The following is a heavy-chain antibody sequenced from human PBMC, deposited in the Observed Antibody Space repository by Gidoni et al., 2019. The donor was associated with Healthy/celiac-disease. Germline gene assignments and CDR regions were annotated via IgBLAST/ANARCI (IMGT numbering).Heavy chain of an antibody. CDR1: GFTFSNAW. Sequence: EVQLVESGGGLVKPGGSLRLSCAASGFTFSNAWMNWVRQAPGKGLEWVGRIKSKTDGGTTDYAAPVKGRFTISRDDSKNTLYLQMNSLKTEDTAVYYCTTVGRMITFGGVIAAYPNYYYYGMDVWGQGTTVTVSS. V-gene: IGHV3-15*07. CDR2: IKSKTDGGTT. CDR3: TTVGRMITFGGVIAAYPNYYYYGMDV. J-gene: IGHJ6*02. D-gene: IGHD3-16*02.